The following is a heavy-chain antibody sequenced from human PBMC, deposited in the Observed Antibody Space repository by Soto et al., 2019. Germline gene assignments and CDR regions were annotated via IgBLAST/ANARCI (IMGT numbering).Heavy chain of an antibody. Sequence: PGGSLRLSCAASGFTFSSYEMNWVRQAPGKGLEWVSYISSSGSTIYYADSVKGRFAISRDNAKNSLYLQMNSLRAEHTAVYYCTRDDRVFYYDNSGYPTFDYWGQGTLVTVSS. D-gene: IGHD3-22*01. CDR1: GFTFSSYE. J-gene: IGHJ4*02. CDR2: ISSSGSTI. V-gene: IGHV3-48*03. CDR3: TRDDRVFYYDNSGYPTFDY.